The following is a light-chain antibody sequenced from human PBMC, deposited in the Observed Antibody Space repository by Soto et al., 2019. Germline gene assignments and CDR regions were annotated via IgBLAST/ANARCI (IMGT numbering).Light chain of an antibody. J-gene: IGLJ1*01. V-gene: IGLV3-25*02. CDR2: KNS. CDR1: TLPRQY. CDR3: QSADSSGAYV. Sequence: SYELTQPPSVSVSPGQTARITCSGDTLPRQYPYWYQQKPGQAPVLIINKNSERPSGIPERFSGSTSGTTVTLTISGVQAEDEADYYCQSADSSGAYVLGTGTKV.